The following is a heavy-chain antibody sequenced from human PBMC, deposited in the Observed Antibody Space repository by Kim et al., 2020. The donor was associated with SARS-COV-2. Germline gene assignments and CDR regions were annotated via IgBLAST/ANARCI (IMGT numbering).Heavy chain of an antibody. D-gene: IGHD4-17*01. V-gene: IGHV3-11*06. J-gene: IGHJ4*02. Sequence: LFTISRDNAKNSLYLQMNGLRAEDTAVYYCARAAFSTVTTSRRKNYFDYWGQGTLVTVSS. CDR3: ARAAFSTVTTSRRKNYFDY.